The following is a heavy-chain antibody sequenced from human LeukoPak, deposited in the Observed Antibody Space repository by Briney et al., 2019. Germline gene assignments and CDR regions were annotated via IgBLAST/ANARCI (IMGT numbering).Heavy chain of an antibody. CDR3: AKARTYSSGWYWAY. J-gene: IGHJ4*02. Sequence: GGSLRLSCAASGFTFSSYAMSWVRQAPGKGLEWVSAISGGGGSTYYADSVKGRFTISRDNSKNTLYLQMNSLRAEDTAVYYCAKARTYSSGWYWAYWGQGTLVTVSS. V-gene: IGHV3-23*01. CDR2: ISGGGGST. D-gene: IGHD6-19*01. CDR1: GFTFSSYA.